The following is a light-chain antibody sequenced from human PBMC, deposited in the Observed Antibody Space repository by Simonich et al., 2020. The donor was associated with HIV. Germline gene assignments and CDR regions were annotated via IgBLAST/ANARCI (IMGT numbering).Light chain of an antibody. CDR1: SSDVGSYYL. Sequence: QSALTQPASVSGSPGQSITISCTGTSSDVGSYYLVSWYQQHPGKAPKPLIYDVSKRPSGVSNRFSGSKSGNTASLTISGLQADDEADYYCCSYATSTTLVFGGGTKLTVV. J-gene: IGLJ2*01. V-gene: IGLV2-23*02. CDR2: DVS. CDR3: CSYATSTTLV.